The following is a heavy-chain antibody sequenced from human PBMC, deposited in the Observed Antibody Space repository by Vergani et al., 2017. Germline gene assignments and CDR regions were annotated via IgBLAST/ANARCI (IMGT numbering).Heavy chain of an antibody. CDR1: GFTFDDYT. Sequence: EVQLVESGGVVVQPGGSLRLSCAASGFTFDDYTMHWVRQAPGKGLEWVSLISWDGGSTYYADSVKGRFTISRDNSKNSLYLQMNSLRTEDTALYYCAKDKSHYYGSGSYENYYYGMDVWGQGTTVTVSS. CDR3: AKDKSHYYGSGSYENYYYGMDV. J-gene: IGHJ6*02. CDR2: ISWDGGST. D-gene: IGHD3-10*01. V-gene: IGHV3-43*01.